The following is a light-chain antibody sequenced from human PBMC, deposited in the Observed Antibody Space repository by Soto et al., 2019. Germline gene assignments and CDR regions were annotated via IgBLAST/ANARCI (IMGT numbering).Light chain of an antibody. Sequence: ELVMTQSPSTLSVPPGERATLSCRASQGVSSNLAWYQQKPGQAPRLLIYGASTRATGIPARFSGSGSGTEFTLTISSLQSEDFAVYYCQQYNNWPRTFGQGTKVDIK. CDR3: QQYNNWPRT. CDR1: QGVSSN. CDR2: GAS. J-gene: IGKJ1*01. V-gene: IGKV3-15*01.